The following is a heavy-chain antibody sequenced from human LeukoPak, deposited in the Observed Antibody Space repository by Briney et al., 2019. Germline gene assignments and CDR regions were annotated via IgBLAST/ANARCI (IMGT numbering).Heavy chain of an antibody. CDR1: GFTFSSYA. D-gene: IGHD6-13*01. V-gene: IGHV3-30*04. CDR2: ISYDGSNK. Sequence: GGSLRLSCAASGFTFSSYAMHWVRQAPGKGLEWVAVISYDGSNKYYADSVKGRITISRDNSKNTLYLQMNSLRAEDTAVYYCAREVAAAGTGKYYYYGMDVWGQGTTVTVSS. CDR3: AREVAAAGTGKYYYYGMDV. J-gene: IGHJ6*02.